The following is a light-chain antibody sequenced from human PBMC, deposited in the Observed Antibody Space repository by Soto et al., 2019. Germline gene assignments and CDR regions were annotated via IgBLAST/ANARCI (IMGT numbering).Light chain of an antibody. CDR3: QQYAYWPET. Sequence: EIVMTQSPATLSVSPGERATLSCRASQSVRTNLAWYQQRPGQAPRLLIHYSSTRATDVPARFSGSGSGTNFTLAISSLQSEDFAVYFCQQYAYWPETFGQGTKVDIK. CDR2: YSS. J-gene: IGKJ1*01. V-gene: IGKV3D-15*01. CDR1: QSVRTN.